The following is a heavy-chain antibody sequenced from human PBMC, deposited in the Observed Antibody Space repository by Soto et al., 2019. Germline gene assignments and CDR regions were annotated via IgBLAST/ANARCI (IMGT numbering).Heavy chain of an antibody. J-gene: IGHJ4*01. Sequence: SSVMVPWKAFGDAFTSYCKSWVRQAPGRGLEWMGWISAYNGNTNYAQKLQGRVTMTTDTSTSTAYMELRRLRSDDTALYYCARDGPAAADYW. D-gene: IGHD6-13*01. CDR2: ISAYNGNT. V-gene: IGHV1-18*04. CDR1: GDAFTSYC. CDR3: ARDGPAAADY.